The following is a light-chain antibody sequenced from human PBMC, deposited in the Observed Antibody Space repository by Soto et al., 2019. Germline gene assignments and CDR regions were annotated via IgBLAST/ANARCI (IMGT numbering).Light chain of an antibody. CDR3: QSYDSSLGVV. V-gene: IGLV1-40*01. Sequence: QSVLTQPPSVSGAPGQRVTISCTGSSSNIGAGYDVHWYQQLPGTAPKLLIYGNSNRPSGVPDRFSGSKSGTSASLAITGLHAEDEADYYCQSYDSSLGVVFAGGTQLTVL. CDR2: GNS. J-gene: IGLJ2*01. CDR1: SSNIGAGYD.